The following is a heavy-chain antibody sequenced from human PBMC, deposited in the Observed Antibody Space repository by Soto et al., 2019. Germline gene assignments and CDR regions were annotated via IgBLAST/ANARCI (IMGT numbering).Heavy chain of an antibody. CDR3: ARQAYDTSGYRYFDF. J-gene: IGHJ4*02. V-gene: IGHV5-51*01. CDR2: IYPYDSDT. D-gene: IGHD3-22*01. Sequence: PGESLKISCQTSGFSFTSHWIAWVRQMPGKGLEWMGIIYPYDSDTRYSPSFQGQVTISADKSIGAAYLQWSSLRASDTAIYFCARQAYDTSGYRYFDFWGQGTLATVSS. CDR1: GFSFTSHW.